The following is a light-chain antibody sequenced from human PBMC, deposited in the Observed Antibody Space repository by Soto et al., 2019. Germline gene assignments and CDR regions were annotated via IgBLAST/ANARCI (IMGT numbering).Light chain of an antibody. J-gene: IGKJ4*01. CDR3: QKYNCAPLS. Sequence: DVQMTQSPSSLSASVGDRVTITCRASQGIAPSLAWFQQKPGKVPRRLIYATATWQSGVPSRFSGSGSGTDFTLTISSLQPEDVATYYCQKYNCAPLSFGGGTKVEIK. CDR1: QGIAPS. V-gene: IGKV1-27*01. CDR2: ATA.